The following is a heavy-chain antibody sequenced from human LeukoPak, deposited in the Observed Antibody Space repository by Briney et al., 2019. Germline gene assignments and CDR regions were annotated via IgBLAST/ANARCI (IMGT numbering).Heavy chain of an antibody. D-gene: IGHD5-12*01. CDR2: ISYDGSNK. CDR3: ARTKTAVDTVATIGDAFDI. CDR1: GFTFSSYA. Sequence: GGSLRLSCAASGFTFSSYAMHWVRQAPGKGLEWVAVISYDGSNKYYADSVKGRFTISRDNSKNTLYLQMNSLRAEDTAVYYCARTKTAVDTVATIGDAFDIWGQGTMVTVSS. J-gene: IGHJ3*02. V-gene: IGHV3-30-3*01.